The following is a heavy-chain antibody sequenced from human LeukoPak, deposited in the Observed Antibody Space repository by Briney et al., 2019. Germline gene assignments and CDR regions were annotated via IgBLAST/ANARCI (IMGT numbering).Heavy chain of an antibody. D-gene: IGHD2-2*01. J-gene: IGHJ6*03. CDR2: IYYSGNT. V-gene: IGHV4-39*07. CDR3: ARSLVVPAAYYYYYYMDV. Sequence: PSETLPLTCTVSGGPISSSSYYWVWIRQPPGKGLEWIGSIYYSGNTYYNPSLRSPVTISLDTSKNQFSLQLTSVTAADTAVYLCARSLVVPAAYYYYYYMDVWGKGTTVTVSS. CDR1: GGPISSSSYY.